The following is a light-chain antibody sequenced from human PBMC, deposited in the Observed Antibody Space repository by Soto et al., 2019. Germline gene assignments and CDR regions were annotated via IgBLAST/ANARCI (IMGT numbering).Light chain of an antibody. J-gene: IGKJ1*01. CDR3: QQYGGSRLK. CDR2: GAS. Sequence: EIVLTQSPGTMYLSPGERATLSCRASQSVSSTYFSWYQQIPGQAPRLLIYGASNRATGIPDRFSGSGSGADFPLTISILEPEDYAVYYCQQYGGSRLKFGQGTRVDI. CDR1: QSVSSTY. V-gene: IGKV3-20*01.